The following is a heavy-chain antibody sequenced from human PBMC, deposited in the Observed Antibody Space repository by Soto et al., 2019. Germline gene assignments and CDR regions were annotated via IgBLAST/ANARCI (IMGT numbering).Heavy chain of an antibody. D-gene: IGHD3-9*01. CDR1: GGTFSSYA. CDR3: ATDRTHYDILTGYYTSADTFDI. CDR2: FDPEDGET. V-gene: IGHV1-24*01. J-gene: IGHJ3*02. Sequence: GASVKVSCKASGGTFSSYAISWVRQAPGQGLEWMGGFDPEDGETIYAQKFQGRVTMTEDTSTDTAYMELSSLRSEDTAVYYCATDRTHYDILTGYYTSADTFDIWGQGTMVTVSS.